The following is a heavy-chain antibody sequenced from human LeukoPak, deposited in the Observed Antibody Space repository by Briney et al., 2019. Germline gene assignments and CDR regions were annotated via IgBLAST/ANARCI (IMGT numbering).Heavy chain of an antibody. CDR2: MNPNSGNT. V-gene: IGHV1-8*01. CDR1: GYTFTSYD. D-gene: IGHD3-3*01. Sequence: ASVKVSCKASGYTFTSYDINWVRQATGQGLEWMGWMNPNSGNTGYAQKFQGRVTMTRNTSISTAYMELSSLRSEDTAVYYCARQDPIYDFWSGYYPNWFDPWGQGTLVTVSS. CDR3: ARQDPIYDFWSGYYPNWFDP. J-gene: IGHJ5*02.